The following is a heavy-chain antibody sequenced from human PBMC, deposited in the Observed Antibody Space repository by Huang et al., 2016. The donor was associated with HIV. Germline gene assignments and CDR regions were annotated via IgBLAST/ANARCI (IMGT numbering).Heavy chain of an antibody. J-gene: IGHJ4*02. CDR3: ARGDYYDSSGYHPGYFDY. V-gene: IGHV3-33*04. CDR1: GFILSNYG. Sequence: VQLIESGGGVVQPGKSLRLSCATSGFILSNYGMHWVRQAPGKGLNGVGFRRNDGRKKNYADSVRGRFTVGRDNGNNTLFLQMRSLGVDDTAVYYCARGDYYDSSGYHPGYFDYWGQGILVTVSS. CDR2: RRNDGRKK. D-gene: IGHD3-22*01.